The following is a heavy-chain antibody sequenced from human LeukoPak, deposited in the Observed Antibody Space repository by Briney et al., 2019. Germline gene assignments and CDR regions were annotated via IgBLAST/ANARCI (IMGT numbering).Heavy chain of an antibody. CDR1: GGSISSYY. J-gene: IGHJ6*02. D-gene: IGHD6-13*01. CDR3: ARDRGFTAAAGYYYYGMDV. V-gene: IGHV4-59*01. CDR2: IYYSGST. Sequence: PSETLSLTCTVSGGSISSYYWSWIRHPPGKGLEWIGYIYYSGSTNYNPSLKSRVTISVDTSTNQFSLKLSSVTAADTAVYYCARDRGFTAAAGYYYYGMDVWGQGTTVTVSS.